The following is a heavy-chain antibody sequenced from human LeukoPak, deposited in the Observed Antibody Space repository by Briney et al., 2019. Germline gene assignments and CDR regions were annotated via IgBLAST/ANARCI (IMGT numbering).Heavy chain of an antibody. Sequence: PGRSLRLSSAASGFTFSSYAMHWVRQAPGKGLEWVAVISYDGSNKYYADSVKGRFTISRDNSKNTLYLQMNSLRAEDTAVYYCARDVALWFGESSYFFDYWGQGTLVTVSS. CDR3: ARDVALWFGESSYFFDY. CDR2: ISYDGSNK. CDR1: GFTFSSYA. V-gene: IGHV3-30*04. D-gene: IGHD3-10*01. J-gene: IGHJ4*02.